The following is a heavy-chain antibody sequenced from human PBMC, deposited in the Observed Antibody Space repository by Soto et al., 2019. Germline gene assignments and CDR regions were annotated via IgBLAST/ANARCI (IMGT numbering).Heavy chain of an antibody. D-gene: IGHD7-27*01. V-gene: IGHV2-5*02. Sequence: QITLKESGPTLVKPTQTLTLTCTFSGFSLSTSGVGVGWIRQPPGKALEWLAFLYWADDKRYSPSLKSTLTISNDTSKNQVLLTMTNMDPVDTATYYWARTRGNWGSRGLVDYWGQGTLVTVAS. CDR2: LYWADDK. CDR3: ARTRGNWGSRGLVDY. J-gene: IGHJ4*02. CDR1: GFSLSTSGVG.